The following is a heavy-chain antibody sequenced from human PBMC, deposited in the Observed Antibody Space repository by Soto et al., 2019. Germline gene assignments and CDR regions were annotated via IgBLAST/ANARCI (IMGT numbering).Heavy chain of an antibody. J-gene: IGHJ3*02. D-gene: IGHD5-12*01. Sequence: PGGSLRLSCAASGFTFSSYSMDWVRQAPGKGLEWVSSISSSSSYIYYAGSVKGRFTISRDNAKNSLYLQMNSLRAEDTAVYYCASLAGDIVATIYAFDIWGQGTMVTVSS. CDR1: GFTFSSYS. V-gene: IGHV3-21*01. CDR3: ASLAGDIVATIYAFDI. CDR2: ISSSSSYI.